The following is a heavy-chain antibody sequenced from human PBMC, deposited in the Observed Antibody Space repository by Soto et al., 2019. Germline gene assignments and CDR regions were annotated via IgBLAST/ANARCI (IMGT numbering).Heavy chain of an antibody. D-gene: IGHD5-12*01. J-gene: IGHJ4*02. CDR2: IIPIFGTA. Sequence: SVKVSCKASGYSFAYYGINWVRQAPGQGLEWMGGIIPIFGTADYAQNFQGRVTITADESTSTAYMELSSLTSDDTAMYFCTKSTLAYSSNPYFDYWGQGTLVTVSS. CDR3: TKSTLAYSSNPYFDY. V-gene: IGHV1-69*13. CDR1: GYSFAYYG.